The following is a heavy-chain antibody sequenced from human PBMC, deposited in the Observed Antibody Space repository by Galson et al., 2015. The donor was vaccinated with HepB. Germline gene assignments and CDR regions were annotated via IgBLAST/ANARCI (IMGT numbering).Heavy chain of an antibody. CDR3: ATIRVGYCITTSCKADDFDI. V-gene: IGHV1-46*01. CDR1: GYTFSTYY. CDR2: INPSGGRT. D-gene: IGHD2-2*01. J-gene: IGHJ3*02. Sequence: SVKVSCKASGYTFSTYYIHWVRQAPGQGLEWMGIINPSGGRTTYAQKFQDRVTMTRDTSTSTVYMELSSLRSEDTDVYYCATIRVGYCITTSCKADDFDIWGQGTMVTVSS.